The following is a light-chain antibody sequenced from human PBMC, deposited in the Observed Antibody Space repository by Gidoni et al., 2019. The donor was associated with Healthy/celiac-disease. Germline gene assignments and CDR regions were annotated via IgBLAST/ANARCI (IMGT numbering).Light chain of an antibody. V-gene: IGLV1-40*01. J-gene: IGLJ1*01. Sequence: QSVLTPPPSVSGAPGQRVTISCTGSSSNIGAGYDVRWYQQLPGTAPKLLIYGNSNRPSGVPDRFSGSKSGTSASLAITGLQAEDEAEYYCQSYDSSLSGSRVFGTGTKVTVL. CDR2: GNS. CDR3: QSYDSSLSGSRV. CDR1: SSNIGAGYD.